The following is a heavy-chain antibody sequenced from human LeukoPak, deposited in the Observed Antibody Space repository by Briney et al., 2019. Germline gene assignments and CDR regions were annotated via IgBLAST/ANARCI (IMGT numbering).Heavy chain of an antibody. V-gene: IGHV1-18*01. CDR1: GYTFTNYG. D-gene: IGHD3-22*01. Sequence: GASVKVSFKASGYTFTNYGTSWVRQAPGQGLEWMGWISTYNGHTKYAQKLQGRVTMTTDTSTTTAYLELRSLRSDDTAVFYCARDWYYDSSGYSLDAFDIWGQGTMVTVSS. J-gene: IGHJ3*02. CDR3: ARDWYYDSSGYSLDAFDI. CDR2: ISTYNGHT.